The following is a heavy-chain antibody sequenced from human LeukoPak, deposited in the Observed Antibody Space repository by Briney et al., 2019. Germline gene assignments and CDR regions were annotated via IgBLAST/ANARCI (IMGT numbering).Heavy chain of an antibody. CDR2: IRSKPYGGTT. J-gene: IGHJ4*02. CDR3: TRGDYYDY. Sequence: GRSLRLSCTASGFTFGDYAMSWVRQAPGKGLEWVGFIRSKPYGGTTEYVASVKGRFTISRDDSNSLAYLQMNSLKTEDTAVYYCTRGDYYDYWGQGTLVTVSS. CDR1: GFTFGDYA. V-gene: IGHV3-49*04.